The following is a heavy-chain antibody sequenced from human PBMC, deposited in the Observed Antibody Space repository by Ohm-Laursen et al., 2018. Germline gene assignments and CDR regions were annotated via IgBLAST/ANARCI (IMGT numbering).Heavy chain of an antibody. CDR2: ISYDGSNK. D-gene: IGHD6-13*01. V-gene: IGHV3-30*03. CDR1: GFTFSSYG. Sequence: SLRFSCAAFGFTFSSYGMHWVRQAPGKGLEWVAVISYDGSNKYYADSVKGRFTISRDNSKNTLYLQMNSLRAEDTAVYYCARLRLYSSSFGGFDPWGQGTLVTVSS. CDR3: ARLRLYSSSFGGFDP. J-gene: IGHJ5*02.